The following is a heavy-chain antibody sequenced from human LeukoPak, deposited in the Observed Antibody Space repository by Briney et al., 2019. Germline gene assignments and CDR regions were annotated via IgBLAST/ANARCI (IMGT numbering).Heavy chain of an antibody. D-gene: IGHD4-17*01. CDR3: ARDRTVTTAFDP. V-gene: IGHV1-2*02. Sequence: ASVKVSCKASGYTSTGYYMHWVRQAPGQGLEWMGWINPNSGGTNYAQKFQGRVTTTRDTSISTAYMELSRLRSDDTAVYYCARDRTVTTAFDPWGQGTLVTVSS. J-gene: IGHJ5*02. CDR1: GYTSTGYY. CDR2: INPNSGGT.